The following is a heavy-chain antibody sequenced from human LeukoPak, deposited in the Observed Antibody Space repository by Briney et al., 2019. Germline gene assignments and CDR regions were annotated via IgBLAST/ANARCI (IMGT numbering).Heavy chain of an antibody. D-gene: IGHD2-21*02. V-gene: IGHV3-21*01. Sequence: GGSLRLSCAASGFTFSSYSMNWVRQAPGKGLEWVSSISSSSSYIYYADSVKGRFTISRDNAKNSLYLQMNSLRAEDMAVYYCAREPYCGGDCYYSYYFDYWGQGTLVTVTS. CDR2: ISSSSSYI. CDR1: GFTFSSYS. CDR3: AREPYCGGDCYYSYYFDY. J-gene: IGHJ4*02.